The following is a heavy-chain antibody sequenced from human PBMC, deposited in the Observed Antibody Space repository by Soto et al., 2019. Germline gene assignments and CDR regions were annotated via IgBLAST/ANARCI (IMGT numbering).Heavy chain of an antibody. J-gene: IGHJ3*02. CDR1: GFTFSSYG. CDR2: IWYDGSNK. D-gene: IGHD3-22*01. V-gene: IGHV3-33*01. CDR3: ARYTYYYDSSGDPFGTFDI. Sequence: QVQLVESGGGVVQPGRSLRLSCAASGFTFSSYGMHWVRQAPGKGLEWVAVIWYDGSNKYYADSVKGRFTISRDNSKNTLYLQMNSLRAEDTAVYYCARYTYYYDSSGDPFGTFDIWGQGTMVTVSS.